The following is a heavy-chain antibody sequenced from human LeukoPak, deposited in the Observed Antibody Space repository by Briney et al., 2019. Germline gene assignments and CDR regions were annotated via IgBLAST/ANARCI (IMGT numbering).Heavy chain of an antibody. J-gene: IGHJ4*02. CDR2: ISSSSSYI. Sequence: PGGSLRLSCAASGFTFSSYSMNWVRQAPGKGLEWVSSISSSSSYIYYADSVKGRFTISRDNAKNSLYLQMNSLRAEDTAVYYCARDLGYCSSTSCRFDYWGQGTLVTVSS. CDR3: ARDLGYCSSTSCRFDY. V-gene: IGHV3-21*04. CDR1: GFTFSSYS. D-gene: IGHD2-2*03.